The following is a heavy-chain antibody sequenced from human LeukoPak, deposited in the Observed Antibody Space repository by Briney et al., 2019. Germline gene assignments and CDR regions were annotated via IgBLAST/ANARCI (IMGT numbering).Heavy chain of an antibody. CDR3: ARHAYPTSFDI. CDR2: IYYSGST. J-gene: IGHJ3*02. Sequence: SETLSLTCTVSGGSISSYYWSWIRQPPGKELEWIGYIYYSGSTNYNPSLKSRVTISVDTSKNQFSLKLSSVTAADTAVYYCARHAYPTSFDIWGKGTMVTVSS. D-gene: IGHD3-16*01. CDR1: GGSISSYY. V-gene: IGHV4-59*08.